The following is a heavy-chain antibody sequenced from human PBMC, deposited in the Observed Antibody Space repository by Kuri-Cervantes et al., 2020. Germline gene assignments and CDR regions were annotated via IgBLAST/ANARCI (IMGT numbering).Heavy chain of an antibody. CDR2: ISGSGGST. Sequence: GESLKISCAASGFTFSSYAMSWVRQAPGKGLEWVSAISGSGGSTYYADSVKGRFTISRDNSKNTLYLQMNSLRAEDTAVYYCARDGVEMAGEGTNLEDYWGQGTLVTVSS. CDR3: ARDGVEMAGEGTNLEDY. V-gene: IGHV3-23*01. J-gene: IGHJ4*02. D-gene: IGHD5-24*01. CDR1: GFTFSSYA.